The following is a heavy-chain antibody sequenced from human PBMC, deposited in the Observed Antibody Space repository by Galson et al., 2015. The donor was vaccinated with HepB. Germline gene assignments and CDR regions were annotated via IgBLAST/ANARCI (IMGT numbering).Heavy chain of an antibody. CDR1: GFTFNNYA. Sequence: SLRLSCAASGFTFNNYAINWVRQAPGKGLERVAVISYDGINKWYADSVKGRFTISRDNSKNKVYLQINSLRAEDTAVYFCAVCFSTSCYAAENFQHWGQGNLVTRSS. CDR3: AVCFSTSCYAAENFQH. J-gene: IGHJ1*01. V-gene: IGHV3-30-3*01. D-gene: IGHD2-2*01. CDR2: ISYDGINK.